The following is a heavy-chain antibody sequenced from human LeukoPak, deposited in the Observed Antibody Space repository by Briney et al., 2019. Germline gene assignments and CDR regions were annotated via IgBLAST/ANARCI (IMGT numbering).Heavy chain of an antibody. CDR1: GFTFSSYA. CDR2: ISYDGSNK. CDR3: ARDWMDDSSGYWGYFDY. V-gene: IGHV3-30*01. J-gene: IGHJ4*02. Sequence: GGPLRLSCAASGFTFSSYAMHWVRQAPGKGLEWVAVISYDGSNKYYADSVKGRFTISRDNSKNTLYLQMNSLRAEDTAVYYCARDWMDDSSGYWGYFDYWGQGTLVTVSS. D-gene: IGHD3-22*01.